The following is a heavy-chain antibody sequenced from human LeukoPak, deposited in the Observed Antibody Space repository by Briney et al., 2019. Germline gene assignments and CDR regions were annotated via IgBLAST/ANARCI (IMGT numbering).Heavy chain of an antibody. CDR3: ASVVPAATDYYYGMDV. CDR2: MNPNSGNT. D-gene: IGHD2-2*01. V-gene: IGHV1-8*01. J-gene: IGHJ6*02. Sequence: GASVKVSCKASGYTFTSYDINWVRQATGQGLEWMGWMNPNSGNTGYAQKFQGRVTMTRNTSISTAYMELSSLRSEDTAVYYCASVVPAATDYYYGMDVWGQGTTVTVSS. CDR1: GYTFTSYD.